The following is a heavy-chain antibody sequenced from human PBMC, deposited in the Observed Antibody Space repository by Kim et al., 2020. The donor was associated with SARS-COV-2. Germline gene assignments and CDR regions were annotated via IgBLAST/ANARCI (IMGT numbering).Heavy chain of an antibody. D-gene: IGHD1-26*01. CDR2: INHSGST. J-gene: IGHJ4*02. V-gene: IGHV4-34*01. CDR3: ASNREIRGQDY. Sequence: SETLSLTCAVYGGSFSGYYWSWIRQPPGKGLEWIGEINHSGSTNYNPSLKSRVTISVDTSKNQFSLKLSSVTAADTAVYYCASNREIRGQDYWGQGTLVTVSS. CDR1: GGSFSGYY.